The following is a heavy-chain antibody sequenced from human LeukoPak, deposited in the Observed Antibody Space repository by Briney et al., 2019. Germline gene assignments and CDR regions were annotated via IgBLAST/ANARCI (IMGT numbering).Heavy chain of an antibody. CDR2: IYYSGST. D-gene: IGHD2-15*01. CDR1: GGSISSYY. Sequence: PSETLSLTCTVSGGSISSYYWSWIQQPPGKGLEWIGYIYYSGSTNYNPSLKSRVTISVDTSKNQFSLKLNSVTAADTAIYYCTRGSRYCSSGSCYGWFDPWGQGALVTVSS. V-gene: IGHV4-59*01. CDR3: TRGSRYCSSGSCYGWFDP. J-gene: IGHJ5*02.